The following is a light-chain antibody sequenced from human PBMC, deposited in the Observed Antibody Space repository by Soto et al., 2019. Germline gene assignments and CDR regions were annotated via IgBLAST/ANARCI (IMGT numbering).Light chain of an antibody. CDR2: AVS. Sequence: QSALTQPASVSGSPGQSITISCTGTSSDVGGYNYVSWYQQHPGKAPKLMIYAVSNRPSGVSNRFSGSKSGNTASLTISGLQAEDEADYYCSSYTSSSLWVFGTGTKVTVL. V-gene: IGLV2-14*01. CDR3: SSYTSSSLWV. CDR1: SSDVGGYNY. J-gene: IGLJ1*01.